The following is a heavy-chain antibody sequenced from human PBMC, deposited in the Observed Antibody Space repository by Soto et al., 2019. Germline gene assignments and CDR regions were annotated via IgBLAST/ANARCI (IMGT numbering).Heavy chain of an antibody. D-gene: IGHD2-15*01. CDR3: VRGGGGGLFDP. CDR1: GFTFGDSY. J-gene: IGHJ5*02. CDR2: ISPGSRYP. Sequence: GGSLRLSCAGSGFTFGDSYISWIRQAPGKGLERLSYISPGSRYPAYADSVKGRFTISRDNAKRSLYLQMMSLTAEDTAIYYCVRGGGGGLFDPWGQGTMVTVS. V-gene: IGHV3-11*06.